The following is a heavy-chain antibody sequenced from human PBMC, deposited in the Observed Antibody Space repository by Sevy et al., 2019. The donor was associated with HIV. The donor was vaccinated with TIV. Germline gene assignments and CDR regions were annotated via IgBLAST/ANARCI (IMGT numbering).Heavy chain of an antibody. CDR1: GFTFSSYA. V-gene: IGHV3-30*04. Sequence: GGSLRLSCAASGFTFSSYAMHWVRQAPGKGLEWVAVMSYDGSNKYYADSVKGRFTISRDNSKNTLYLQMNSLRAEDTAVYYCARDPSITMIVVVEDYFDYWGQGTLVTVSS. J-gene: IGHJ4*02. D-gene: IGHD3-22*01. CDR3: ARDPSITMIVVVEDYFDY. CDR2: MSYDGSNK.